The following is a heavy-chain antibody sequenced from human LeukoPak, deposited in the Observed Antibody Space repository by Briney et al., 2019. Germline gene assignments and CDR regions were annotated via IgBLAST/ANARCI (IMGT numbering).Heavy chain of an antibody. CDR2: IYYSGST. V-gene: IGHV4-39*01. CDR3: ARHEVGPYYYDSSGYNYYFDY. D-gene: IGHD3-22*01. Sequence: SETLSLTCTVSGGSIRSSYYYWGWIRQPPGTGLEWIGSIYYSGSTYYNPSLKSRVTVSVDTSKNQFSLKLSSVTAADTAVYYCARHEVGPYYYDSSGYNYYFDYWGQGTLVTVSS. CDR1: GGSIRSSYYY. J-gene: IGHJ4*02.